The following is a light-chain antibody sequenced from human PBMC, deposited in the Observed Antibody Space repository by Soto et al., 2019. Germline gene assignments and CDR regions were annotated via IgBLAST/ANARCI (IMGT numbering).Light chain of an antibody. V-gene: IGKV3-11*01. Sequence: EIVLTQSPAPLSLSPGERATLSCRASQSISSSLAWYQQKPGQAPRLLIYDASTRATGFPARFSGSGSGTDFTLTIGSLEPEGFAVYYCQQRSELPRTFGQGTTVPI. J-gene: IGKJ1*01. CDR1: QSISSS. CDR3: QQRSELPRT. CDR2: DAS.